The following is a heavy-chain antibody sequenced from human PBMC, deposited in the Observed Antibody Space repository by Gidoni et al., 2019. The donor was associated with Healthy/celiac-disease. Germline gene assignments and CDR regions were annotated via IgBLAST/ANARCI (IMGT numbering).Heavy chain of an antibody. D-gene: IGHD6-19*01. J-gene: IGHJ4*02. Sequence: DSYISSSSSTIYYADSVKGRFTISRDNAKNSLYLQMNSLRAEDTAVYYCARDWIAVAGTLSYWGQGTLVTVSS. CDR2: ISSSSSTI. V-gene: IGHV3-48*01. CDR3: ARDWIAVAGTLSY.